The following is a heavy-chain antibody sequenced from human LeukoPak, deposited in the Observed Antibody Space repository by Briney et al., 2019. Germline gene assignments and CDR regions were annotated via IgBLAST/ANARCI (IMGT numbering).Heavy chain of an antibody. CDR2: IKSKTDGGTI. D-gene: IGHD5-18*01. J-gene: IGHJ4*02. CDR1: GFTFSDAW. CDR3: TTTSYGAKFDD. Sequence: PGGSLRLSCAASGFTFSDAWMSWVRQAPGKGLEWVGRIKSKTDGGTIGYAAPVKGRFTMSRDDSKKMLYLQMNSLKTEDTAVYYCTTTSYGAKFDDWGQGTLVTVSS. V-gene: IGHV3-15*01.